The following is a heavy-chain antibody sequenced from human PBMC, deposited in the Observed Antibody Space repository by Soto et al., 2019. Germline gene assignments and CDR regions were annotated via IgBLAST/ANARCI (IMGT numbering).Heavy chain of an antibody. CDR2: IYYSGST. Sequence: PSETLSLTCTVSGGSISSSSYYWGWIRQPPGKGLEWIGSIYYSGSTYYNPSLKSRVTISVDTSKNQFSLKLSSVTAADTAVYYCARHYCSSTSCYGESFDYWGQGTLVTVSS. CDR3: ARHYCSSTSCYGESFDY. D-gene: IGHD2-2*01. CDR1: GGSISSSSYY. V-gene: IGHV4-39*01. J-gene: IGHJ4*02.